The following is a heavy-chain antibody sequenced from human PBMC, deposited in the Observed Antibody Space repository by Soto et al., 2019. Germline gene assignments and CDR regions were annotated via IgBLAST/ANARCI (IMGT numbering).Heavy chain of an antibody. V-gene: IGHV3-30-3*01. CDR2: ISSDGNNK. J-gene: IGHJ6*02. Sequence: QVQLVESGGGVVQPGRSLRLSCAASGFTFSSYALHWVRQAPGKGLEWVAVISSDGNNKYYADSVKDRFTISRDSSKNKLYLQMNSPRAADTAVYYCARDRGMTTVTNYFYYGMDIWGQGATVTVSS. D-gene: IGHD4-17*01. CDR1: GFTFSSYA. CDR3: ARDRGMTTVTNYFYYGMDI.